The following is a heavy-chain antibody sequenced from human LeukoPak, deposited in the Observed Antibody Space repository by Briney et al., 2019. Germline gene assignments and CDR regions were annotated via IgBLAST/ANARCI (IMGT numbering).Heavy chain of an antibody. D-gene: IGHD2-21*02. J-gene: IGHJ4*02. Sequence: PGGSLRLSCAASGFTVSSNYMSWVRQAPGKGLEWVSVIYSGGSTYYADSVKGRFTISRDNSKNTLYLQMNSLRAEDTAVYYCASSYCGGDCYPPYFDYWGQGTLVTVSS. V-gene: IGHV3-53*01. CDR1: GFTVSSNY. CDR2: IYSGGST. CDR3: ASSYCGGDCYPPYFDY.